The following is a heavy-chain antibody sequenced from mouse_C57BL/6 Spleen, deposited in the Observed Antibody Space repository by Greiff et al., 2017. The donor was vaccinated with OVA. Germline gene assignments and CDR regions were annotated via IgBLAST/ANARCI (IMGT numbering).Heavy chain of an antibody. D-gene: IGHD1-1*01. CDR2: LWWDDDK. J-gene: IGHJ2*01. CDR3: ARTTTVGRVDY. Sequence: ESGPGLLQPSQTLSLTCSFSGFSLSTFGMGVGWIRQPSGKGLEWLAHLWWDDDKYYNPALNRRLTISKDTSKNQVFLKIANVDTADTATYHCARTTTVGRVDYWGQGTTLTVSS. V-gene: IGHV8-8*01. CDR1: GFSLSTFGMG.